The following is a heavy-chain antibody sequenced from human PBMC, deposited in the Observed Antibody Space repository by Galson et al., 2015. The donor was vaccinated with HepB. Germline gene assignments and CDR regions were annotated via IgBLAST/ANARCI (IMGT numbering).Heavy chain of an antibody. CDR2: ISGSSSTI. CDR3: ASGGVTVVTPPEY. D-gene: IGHD4-23*01. J-gene: IGHJ4*02. Sequence: SLRLSCAGSGFTLSGYSMNWVRQAPGKGLEWLSYISGSSSTIYYADSVKGRFTISRDDAENSLYLQMDSLRDGDTAVYYCASGGVTVVTPPEYWGQGTLVTVSS. CDR1: GFTLSGYS. V-gene: IGHV3-48*02.